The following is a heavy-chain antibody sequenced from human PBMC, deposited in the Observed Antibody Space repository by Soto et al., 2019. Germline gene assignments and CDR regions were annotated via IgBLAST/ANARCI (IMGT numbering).Heavy chain of an antibody. D-gene: IGHD1-7*01. CDR3: ARDIQLELRRYYGMDV. Sequence: PGGSLRLSCAASGFTFSSYWMSWVRQAPGKGLEWVANIKQDGSEKYYVDSVKGRFTISRDNAKNSLYLQMNSLRAEDTAVYYCARDIQLELRRYYGMDVWGQGTTVTVSS. J-gene: IGHJ6*02. CDR2: IKQDGSEK. CDR1: GFTFSSYW. V-gene: IGHV3-7*01.